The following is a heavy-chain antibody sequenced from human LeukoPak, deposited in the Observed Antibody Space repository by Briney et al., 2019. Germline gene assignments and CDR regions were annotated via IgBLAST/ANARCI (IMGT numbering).Heavy chain of an antibody. V-gene: IGHV4-39*01. J-gene: IGHJ5*01. CDR1: GGSVSSDPYY. CDR2: VYNNGRT. Sequence: SETLSLTCTVSGGSVSSDPYYWAWVRQPPGKGLEWTSSVYNNGRTFYNPSLKSRLTISVDTSKNQFSLNLTSVTAADMAIYYWARLPPPPPAGPTWFDSWGQGTLVAVSS. CDR3: ARLPPPPPAGPTWFDS.